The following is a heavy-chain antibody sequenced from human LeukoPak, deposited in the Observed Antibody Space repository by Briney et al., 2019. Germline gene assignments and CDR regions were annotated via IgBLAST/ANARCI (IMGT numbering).Heavy chain of an antibody. CDR1: GFTVSSNY. CDR3: ARAFRSPIVGAISGMDV. D-gene: IGHD1-26*01. CDR2: IYSGGST. Sequence: PGGSLRLSCAASGFTVSSNYMSWVRQAPGKGLEWVSVIYSGGSTYYADSVKGRFTISRDNSKNTLYLQMNSLRAEDTAVYYCARAFRSPIVGAISGMDVWGQGTTVTVSS. V-gene: IGHV3-53*01. J-gene: IGHJ6*02.